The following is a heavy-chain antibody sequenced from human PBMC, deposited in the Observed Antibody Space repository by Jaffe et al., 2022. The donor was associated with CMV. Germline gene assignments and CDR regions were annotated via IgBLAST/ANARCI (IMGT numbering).Heavy chain of an antibody. V-gene: IGHV3-21*01. CDR1: GFTFSTYS. J-gene: IGHJ6*02. D-gene: IGHD2-2*01. Sequence: EVQLVESGGGLVKPGGSLKLSCAASGFTFSTYSMNWVRQAPGKGLEWVSSITSSSSYIYYVDSVKGRFTISRDNAKNSLYLQMNSLRAEDTAVYYCAKRSSNHCSSSSCYEVGMDVWGQGTTVTVSS. CDR2: ITSSSSYI. CDR3: AKRSSNHCSSSSCYEVGMDV.